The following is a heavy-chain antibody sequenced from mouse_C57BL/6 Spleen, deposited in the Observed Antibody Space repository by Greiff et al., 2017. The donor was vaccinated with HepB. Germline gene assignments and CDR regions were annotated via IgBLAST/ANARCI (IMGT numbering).Heavy chain of an antibody. J-gene: IGHJ1*03. Sequence: EVQLQQSGPELVKPGASVKISCKASGYTFTDYYMNWVKQSHGKSLEWIGDINPNNGGTSYNQKFKGKATLTVDKSSSTAYMELRSLTSEDSAVYYCARSPYGYDVWYFDVWGTGTTVTVSS. CDR3: ARSPYGYDVWYFDV. CDR1: GYTFTDYY. CDR2: INPNNGGT. D-gene: IGHD2-2*01. V-gene: IGHV1-26*01.